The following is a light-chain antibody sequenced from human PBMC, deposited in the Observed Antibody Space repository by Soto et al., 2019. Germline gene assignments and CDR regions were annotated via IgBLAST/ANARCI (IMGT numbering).Light chain of an antibody. V-gene: IGKV3-15*01. Sequence: VMTQSPATLSVSPGERATLSCRASQSVSSNLAWYQQKPGQAPRLLIYGSSTRATGIPARFSGSGSATEFTLTISSLKSEDFAVYYCQQYNNWPLTVGGATKVEIK. CDR1: QSVSSN. J-gene: IGKJ4*01. CDR3: QQYNNWPLT. CDR2: GSS.